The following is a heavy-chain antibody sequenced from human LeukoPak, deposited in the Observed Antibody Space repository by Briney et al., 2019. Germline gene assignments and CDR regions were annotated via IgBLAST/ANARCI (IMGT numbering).Heavy chain of an antibody. CDR3: ARADSSGWPYYFDY. D-gene: IGHD6-19*01. J-gene: IGHJ4*02. CDR1: AFTVSSNY. V-gene: IGHV3-53*01. CDR2: IYSGGST. Sequence: QSGGSLRLSCACSAFTVSSNYMSWVRQAPGKGLEWVSVIYSGGSTYYADSVKGRFTISRDNSKNTLYLQMNSLRAEDTAVYYCARADSSGWPYYFDYWGQGTLVTVSS.